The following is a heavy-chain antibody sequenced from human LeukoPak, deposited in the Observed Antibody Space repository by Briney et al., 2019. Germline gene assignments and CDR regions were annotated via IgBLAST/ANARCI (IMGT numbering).Heavy chain of an antibody. Sequence: GRSLRLSCAASGFTFDDYAMHWVRQAPGKGLEWVSGISWNSGSIGHADSVKGRFTISRDNAKNSLYLQMNSLRAEDTALYYCAKSGLGYSPFDYWGQGTLVTVSS. CDR2: ISWNSGSI. CDR1: GFTFDDYA. CDR3: AKSGLGYSPFDY. V-gene: IGHV3-9*01. D-gene: IGHD3-16*01. J-gene: IGHJ4*02.